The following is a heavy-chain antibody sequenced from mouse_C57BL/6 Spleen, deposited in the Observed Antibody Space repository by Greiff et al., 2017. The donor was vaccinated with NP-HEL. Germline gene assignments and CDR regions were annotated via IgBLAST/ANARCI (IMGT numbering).Heavy chain of an antibody. J-gene: IGHJ2*01. D-gene: IGHD1-1*01. CDR2: ILPSIGRT. Sequence: QVQLKQSGSELRSPGSSVKLSCKDFDSEVFPIAYMSWVRQKPGHGFEWIGGILPSIGRTIYGEKFEDKATLDADTLSNTAYLELNSLTSEDSAIYYCARHHYYGSSNDYFDYWGQGTTLTVSS. CDR3: ARHHYYGSSNDYFDY. V-gene: IGHV15-2*01. CDR1: DSEVFPIAY.